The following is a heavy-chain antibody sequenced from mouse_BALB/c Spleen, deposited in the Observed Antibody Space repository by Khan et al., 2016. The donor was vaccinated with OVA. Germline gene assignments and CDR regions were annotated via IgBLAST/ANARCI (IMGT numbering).Heavy chain of an antibody. J-gene: IGHJ1*01. CDR3: AKPKFGKGYFDV. Sequence: QVQLKESGPGLVAPSQSLSITCTVSGFSLTSYIVSWVRQPPGKGLEWLGMIWGDGSTNYHSALISRLSIIKDNSKGQVFLELNSLQADDTATYYCAKPKFGKGYFDVWGAGTTVTVSS. V-gene: IGHV2-3*01. CDR1: GFSLTSYI. CDR2: IWGDGST. D-gene: IGHD2-10*02.